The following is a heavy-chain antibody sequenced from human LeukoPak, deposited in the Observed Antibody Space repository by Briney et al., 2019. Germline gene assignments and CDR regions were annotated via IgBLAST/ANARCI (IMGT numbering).Heavy chain of an antibody. Sequence: GGSLRLSCTASGFTFGDYAMSWFRQAPGKGLEWVGFIRSKAYGGTTEYAASVKGRFTISRDDSKSIAYLQMNSLKTEDTAVYYCTRVGWLQLQANFDYWGQGTLVTVSS. CDR1: GFTFGDYA. CDR3: TRVGWLQLQANFDY. V-gene: IGHV3-49*03. D-gene: IGHD5-24*01. J-gene: IGHJ4*02. CDR2: IRSKAYGGTT.